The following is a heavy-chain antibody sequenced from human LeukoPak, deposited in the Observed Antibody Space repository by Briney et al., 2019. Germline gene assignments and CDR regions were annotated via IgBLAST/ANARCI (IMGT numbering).Heavy chain of an antibody. CDR3: ARGPPRSSGYYYWYFDL. Sequence: GGSLRLSCAASGFTFNSYGMSWVRQAPGKGLEWVSSISSSSSYIYYADSVKGRFTISRDNAKNSLYLQMNSLRAEDTAVYYCARGPPRSSGYYYWYFDLWGRGTLVTVSS. D-gene: IGHD3-22*01. V-gene: IGHV3-21*01. J-gene: IGHJ2*01. CDR1: GFTFNSYG. CDR2: ISSSSSYI.